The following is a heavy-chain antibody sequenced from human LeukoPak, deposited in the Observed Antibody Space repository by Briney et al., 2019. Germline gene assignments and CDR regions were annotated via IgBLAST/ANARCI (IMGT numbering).Heavy chain of an antibody. CDR2: IYTSGST. CDR3: ARSMVRGVINY. J-gene: IGHJ4*02. V-gene: IGHV4-61*02. CDR1: GGSISSSSYY. Sequence: SETLSLTCTVSGGSISSSSYYWGWIRQPAGKGLEWIGRIYTSGSTNYNPSLKSRVTISVDTSKNQFSLKLSSVTAADTAVYYCARSMVRGVINYWGQGTLVTVSS. D-gene: IGHD3-10*01.